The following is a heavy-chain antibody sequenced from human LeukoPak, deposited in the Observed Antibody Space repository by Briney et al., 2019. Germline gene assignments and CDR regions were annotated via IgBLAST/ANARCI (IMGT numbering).Heavy chain of an antibody. V-gene: IGHV3-66*01. CDR1: GFTVSSNY. CDR3: ARERGYSNSWYTIDY. CDR2: TYSGGST. J-gene: IGHJ4*02. Sequence: GGSLRLSCAASGFTVSSNYMSWVRQAPGKGLEWVSLTYSGGSTYYADSVKGRFTISRDNSKNTLYLQMNSLRAEDTAVYYCARERGYSNSWYTIDYWGQGTLVTVSS. D-gene: IGHD6-13*01.